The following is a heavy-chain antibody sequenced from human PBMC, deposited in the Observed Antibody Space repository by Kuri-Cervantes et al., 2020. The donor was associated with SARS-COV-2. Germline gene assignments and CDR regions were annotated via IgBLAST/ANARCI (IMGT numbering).Heavy chain of an antibody. V-gene: IGHV3-74*01. CDR1: GFTFSSYW. CDR2: INSDGSST. D-gene: IGHD2-21*02. Sequence: GESLKISCAASGFTFSSYWMHWVRQAPGKGLVWVSRINSDGSSTSYADSVKGRFTISRDNSKNTLYLQMNSLRAEDTAVYYCARELPYYGMDVWGQGTTVTVSS. J-gene: IGHJ6*02. CDR3: ARELPYYGMDV.